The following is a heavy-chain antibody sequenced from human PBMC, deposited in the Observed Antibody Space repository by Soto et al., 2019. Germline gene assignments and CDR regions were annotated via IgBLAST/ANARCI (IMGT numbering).Heavy chain of an antibody. J-gene: IGHJ4*02. CDR1: GFTFDDYA. D-gene: IGHD3-9*01. Sequence: SLRLSCAASGFTFDDYAMHWVRQAPGKGLEWVSGISWNSGSIGYADSVKGRFTISRDNAKNSLYLQMNSLRAEDTALYYCAKELYFDWLHSFDYWGQGTPVNGYS. V-gene: IGHV3-9*01. CDR2: ISWNSGSI. CDR3: AKELYFDWLHSFDY.